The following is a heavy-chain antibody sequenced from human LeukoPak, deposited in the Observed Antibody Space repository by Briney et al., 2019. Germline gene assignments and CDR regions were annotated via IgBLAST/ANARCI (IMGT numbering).Heavy chain of an antibody. Sequence: PGGSLRLSCAASGFTFSSYSMNWVRQAPGKGLEWVSSISSSSSYIYYADSVKGGFTIYRDNAKNSLYVQMNSLRAEDTALYYCAKDSGYSYGSTPNWFDPWGQGTLVTVSS. D-gene: IGHD5-18*01. V-gene: IGHV3-21*04. CDR3: AKDSGYSYGSTPNWFDP. CDR2: ISSSSSYI. CDR1: GFTFSSYS. J-gene: IGHJ5*02.